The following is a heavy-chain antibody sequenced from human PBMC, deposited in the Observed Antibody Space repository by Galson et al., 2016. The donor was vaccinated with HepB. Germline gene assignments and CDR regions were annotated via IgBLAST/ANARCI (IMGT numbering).Heavy chain of an antibody. Sequence: LRLSCAASGFTFSNYVMTWVRQSPGEGLEWVSRIGGPGRSKDYADSVNGRFTIFRDNSKNTLYLQIDSLRSEDTAVYYCAKAFTTADNFYQFGMDVWGKGTTVTVSS. CDR1: GFTFSNYV. CDR3: AKAFTTADNFYQFGMDV. J-gene: IGHJ6*04. D-gene: IGHD1-1*01. CDR2: IGGPGRSK. V-gene: IGHV3-23*01.